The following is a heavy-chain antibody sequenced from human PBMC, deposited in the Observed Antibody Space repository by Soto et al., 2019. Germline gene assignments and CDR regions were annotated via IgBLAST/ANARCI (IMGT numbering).Heavy chain of an antibody. Sequence: SETLSLTCAVYGGSFSGYYWSWIRQPPGKGLERIGEINHSGSTNYNPSLKSRVTISVDTSKNQFSLKLSSVTAADTAVYYCARGRYYYDSSGYPYYYYGMDVWGQGTTVTVSS. CDR2: INHSGST. J-gene: IGHJ6*02. V-gene: IGHV4-34*01. D-gene: IGHD3-22*01. CDR3: ARGRYYYDSSGYPYYYYGMDV. CDR1: GGSFSGYY.